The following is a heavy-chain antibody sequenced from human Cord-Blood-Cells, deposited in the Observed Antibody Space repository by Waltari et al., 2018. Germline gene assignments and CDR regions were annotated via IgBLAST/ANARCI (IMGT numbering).Heavy chain of an antibody. Sequence: QVQLQQWGAGLLKPSETLSLTCAVYGGSFSGYYWSWIRQPPGTGLEWIGEINHSGSTHYNPSLRSRVTISVDTSKSQFSLKLGSVTGADTAVYYCARDGGGRAFDIWGQGTMVTDSS. V-gene: IGHV4-34*01. D-gene: IGHD1-26*01. J-gene: IGHJ3*02. CDR2: INHSGST. CDR1: GGSFSGYY. CDR3: ARDGGGRAFDI.